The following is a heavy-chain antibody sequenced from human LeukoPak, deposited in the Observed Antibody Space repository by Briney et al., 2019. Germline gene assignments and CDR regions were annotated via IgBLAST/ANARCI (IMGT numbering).Heavy chain of an antibody. CDR1: GFTFSSYG. D-gene: IGHD3-22*01. V-gene: IGHV3-33*01. J-gene: IGHJ4*02. Sequence: PGRSLRLSCAASGFTFSSYGMHWVRQAPGKGLEWVAVIWYDGSNKYYADSVKGRFTISRENSKNTLYLQMNSLRAEDTAVYYCAREYDSSGQLPDYWGQGTLVTVSS. CDR2: IWYDGSNK. CDR3: AREYDSSGQLPDY.